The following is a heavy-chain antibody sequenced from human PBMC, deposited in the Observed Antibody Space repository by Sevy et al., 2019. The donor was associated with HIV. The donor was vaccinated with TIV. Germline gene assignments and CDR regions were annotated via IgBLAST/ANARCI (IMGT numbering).Heavy chain of an antibody. CDR2: ISCSSGTI. V-gene: IGHV3-9*01. CDR1: GFRFDDYA. J-gene: IGHJ4*02. CDR3: VKDMGDYYDSYGFKMFDF. D-gene: IGHD3-22*01. Sequence: GGSLRLSCAASGFRFDDYAMHWVRQTPGKGLEWVSGISCSSGTIRYAEFVMGRFTVSRDNAKNSLYLQMNRLRDEDTALYYCVKDMGDYYDSYGFKMFDFWGQGTLVTVSS.